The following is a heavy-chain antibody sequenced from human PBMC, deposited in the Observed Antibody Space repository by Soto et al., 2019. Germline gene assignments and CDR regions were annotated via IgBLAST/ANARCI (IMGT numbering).Heavy chain of an antibody. Sequence: TLSLTCTVSGGSISSGGYYWSWIRQHPGKGLEWIGYIYYSGSTYYNPSLKSRVTISVDTSKNQFSLKLSSVTAADTAVYYCARDIKPSHYYDSSGYHPDAFDIWGQGTMVTV. D-gene: IGHD3-22*01. J-gene: IGHJ3*02. CDR1: GGSISSGGYY. CDR2: IYYSGST. CDR3: ARDIKPSHYYDSSGYHPDAFDI. V-gene: IGHV4-31*03.